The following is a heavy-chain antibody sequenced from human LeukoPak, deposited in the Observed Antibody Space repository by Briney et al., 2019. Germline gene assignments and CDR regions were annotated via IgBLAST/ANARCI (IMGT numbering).Heavy chain of an antibody. J-gene: IGHJ4*02. Sequence: GGSLRLSCAASGFTFSSNWMHWVRQAPGKGLVWVSRINEDGSTTNYADSVKGRSTIFRDNAKNTLYLQMNSLRAEDTAVYYCARDTSRIFDYWGQGTLVTVSS. CDR3: ARDTSRIFDY. D-gene: IGHD2-21*01. CDR1: GFTFSSNW. V-gene: IGHV3-74*01. CDR2: INEDGSTT.